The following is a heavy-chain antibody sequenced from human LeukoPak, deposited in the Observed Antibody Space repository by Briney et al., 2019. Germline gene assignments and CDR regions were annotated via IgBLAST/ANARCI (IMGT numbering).Heavy chain of an antibody. CDR1: GYTFTGYY. Sequence: ASVKVSCKASGYTFTGYYMHWVRQAPGQGLEWMGWINPNSGGTNYAQKFQGRVTMTRDTSISTAYMELSRLRSDDTAVYYCALEWELPTGGWFDPWAREPWSPSPQ. V-gene: IGHV1-2*02. J-gene: IGHJ5*02. CDR2: INPNSGGT. CDR3: ALEWELPTGGWFDP. D-gene: IGHD1-26*01.